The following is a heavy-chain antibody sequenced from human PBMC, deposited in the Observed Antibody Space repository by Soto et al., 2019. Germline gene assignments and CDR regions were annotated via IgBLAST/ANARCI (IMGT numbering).Heavy chain of an antibody. CDR1: GFTFSSYG. Sequence: GGSLRLSCAASGFTFSSYGMHWVRQAPGKGLEWVAVISYDGSNKYYADSVKGRFTIPRDNSKNTLYLQMNSLRAEDTAVYYCAKDRTGDLDYWGQGTLVTVSS. CDR2: ISYDGSNK. D-gene: IGHD7-27*01. J-gene: IGHJ4*02. V-gene: IGHV3-30*18. CDR3: AKDRTGDLDY.